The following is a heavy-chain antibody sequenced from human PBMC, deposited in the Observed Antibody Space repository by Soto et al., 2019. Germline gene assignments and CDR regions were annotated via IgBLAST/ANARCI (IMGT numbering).Heavy chain of an antibody. CDR1: GGTFSSYA. J-gene: IGHJ5*02. V-gene: IGHV1-69*13. Sequence: SVKVSCKASGGTFSSYAISWVRQAPGQGLEWMGGIIPMFGTTKYVQKFQGRLTITADESTSTAYMELSSLRSGDTAVYYCARGVVVVPTSQLGWFDPWGQGTLVTVSS. CDR3: ARGVVVVPTSQLGWFDP. D-gene: IGHD2-15*01. CDR2: IIPMFGTT.